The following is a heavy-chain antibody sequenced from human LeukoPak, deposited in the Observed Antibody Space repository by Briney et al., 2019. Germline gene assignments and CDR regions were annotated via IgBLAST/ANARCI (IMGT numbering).Heavy chain of an antibody. CDR1: GYTFTSYA. CDR3: ARGVSVVGWYDY. V-gene: IGHV1-3*03. D-gene: IGHD6-19*01. J-gene: IGHJ4*02. CDR2: INAGNGNT. Sequence: ASVKVSCKASGYTFTSYAMHWVRQAPGQRLEWMGWINAGNGNTKCSQEFQGRVTITRDTSASTAYMELSSLRSEDMAVYYCARGVSVVGWYDYWGQGTLVTVSS.